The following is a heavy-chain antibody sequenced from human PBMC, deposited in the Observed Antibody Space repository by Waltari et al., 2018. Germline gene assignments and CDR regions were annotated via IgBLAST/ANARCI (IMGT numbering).Heavy chain of an antibody. CDR3: VRDPYHDPSGYPGY. J-gene: IGHJ4*02. D-gene: IGHD3-22*01. CDR2: INSGSTTI. CDR1: GFTFSGYN. Sequence: EVQLVESGGGLVQPGGSLRLACAASGFTFSGYNMNWVRQAPGKGPEWISYINSGSTTISYADSVRGRFTISRDNAKSFLYLDLFSLRAEDTAVYYCVRDPYHDPSGYPGYWGQGTLVTVSS. V-gene: IGHV3-48*01.